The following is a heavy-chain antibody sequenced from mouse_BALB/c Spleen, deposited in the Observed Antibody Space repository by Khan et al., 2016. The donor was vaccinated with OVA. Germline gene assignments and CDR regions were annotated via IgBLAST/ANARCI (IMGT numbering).Heavy chain of an antibody. CDR1: GYTFINYW. CDR2: INPSTGYT. J-gene: IGHJ2*01. D-gene: IGHD1-1*01. CDR3: ARRGLRWDFDY. Sequence: VQLQQSGAELAKPGASVKMSRKASGYTFINYWILWIKQRPGQGLEWIGYINPSTGYTEYNQNFKDKATLTADISSSTAYMQLSSLTSEDSAVYYCARRGLRWDFDYWGQGTTLTVSS. V-gene: IGHV1-7*01.